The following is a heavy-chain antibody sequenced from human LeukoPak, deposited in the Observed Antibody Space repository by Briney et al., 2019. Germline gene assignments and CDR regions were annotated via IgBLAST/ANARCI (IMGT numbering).Heavy chain of an antibody. V-gene: IGHV3-48*01. CDR3: AKWSGYYWDYYFDY. J-gene: IGHJ4*02. Sequence: GGSLRLSCAASGFTFSSYSMNWVRQAPGEGLEWVSYISSSSSAIYYADSVKGRFTISRDNAKNSLYLQMNSLRAEDTAVYYCAKWSGYYWDYYFDYWGQGTLVTVSS. CDR1: GFTFSSYS. D-gene: IGHD3-3*01. CDR2: ISSSSSAI.